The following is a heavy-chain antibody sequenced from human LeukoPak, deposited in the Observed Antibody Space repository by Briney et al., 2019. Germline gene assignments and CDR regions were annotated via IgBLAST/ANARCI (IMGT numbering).Heavy chain of an antibody. CDR2: IYTSGST. J-gene: IGHJ3*02. CDR3: ARARLEWELLPFDI. D-gene: IGHD1-26*01. V-gene: IGHV4-4*07. Sequence: SETLSLICTVSGGSISSYYWSWIRQPAGKGLEWIGRIYTSGSTNYNPSLKSRVTMSVDTSKNQFSLKLSSVTAADTAVYYCARARLEWELLPFDIWGQGTMVTVSS. CDR1: GGSISSYY.